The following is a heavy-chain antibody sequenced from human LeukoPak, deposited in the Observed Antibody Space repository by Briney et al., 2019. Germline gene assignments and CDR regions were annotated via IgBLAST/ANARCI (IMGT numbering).Heavy chain of an antibody. D-gene: IGHD6-6*01. CDR2: MNPNSGNT. CDR1: EYTFTSYD. V-gene: IGHV1-8*01. CDR3: ARGSWGEIAGRKSFEF. J-gene: IGHJ4*02. Sequence: ASVTVSCKASEYTFTSYDINWVRQATGQGLEWMGWMNPNSGNTGYAQKFQGRVTMTRVTSISKAYMELNNLTSEDTAVYYCARGSWGEIAGRKSFEFWGQGSLVTVSS.